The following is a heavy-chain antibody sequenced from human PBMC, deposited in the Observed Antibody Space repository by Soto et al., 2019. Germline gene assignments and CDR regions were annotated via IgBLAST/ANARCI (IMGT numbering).Heavy chain of an antibody. J-gene: IGHJ6*02. Sequence: GGSLRLSCAASGFTFSSYAMSWVRQAPGKGLEWVSAISGSGGSTYYADSVKGRFTISRDNSKNTLYLQMNSLRAEDTAVYYCASCGWYPYYYYGMDVWGQGTTVTVSS. D-gene: IGHD6-19*01. V-gene: IGHV3-23*01. CDR2: ISGSGGST. CDR1: GFTFSSYA. CDR3: ASCGWYPYYYYGMDV.